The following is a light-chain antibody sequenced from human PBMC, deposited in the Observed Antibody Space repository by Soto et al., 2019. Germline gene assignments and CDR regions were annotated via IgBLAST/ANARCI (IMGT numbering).Light chain of an antibody. CDR3: SSYTTSSTYV. V-gene: IGLV2-14*01. CDR1: ISDVGGCDY. J-gene: IGLJ1*01. CDR2: DVS. Sequence: QSVLTQPASVSGSPGQSITISCTGTISDVGGCDYVSWYQQHPGKAPKLMIYDVSNRPSGVSNRFSGSKSGNTASLTISGLQADDEADYYCSSYTTSSTYVFGTGTKVT.